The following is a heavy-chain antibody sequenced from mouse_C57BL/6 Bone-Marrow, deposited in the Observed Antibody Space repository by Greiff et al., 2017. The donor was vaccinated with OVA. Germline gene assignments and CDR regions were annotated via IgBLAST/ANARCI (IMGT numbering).Heavy chain of an antibody. CDR2: IRFNSDNYAT. D-gene: IGHD1-1*01. CDR3: TDGSRYYAMDY. Sequence: EVKLEESGGGLVQPGGSMKLSCVASGFTFSNYWMNWVRQSPEKGLEWVAQIRFNSDNYATHYAESVKGRFTISRDDSKSSVYLQMNNLRAEDTGIYYCTDGSRYYAMDYWGQGTSVTVSS. J-gene: IGHJ4*01. CDR1: GFTFSNYW. V-gene: IGHV6-3*01.